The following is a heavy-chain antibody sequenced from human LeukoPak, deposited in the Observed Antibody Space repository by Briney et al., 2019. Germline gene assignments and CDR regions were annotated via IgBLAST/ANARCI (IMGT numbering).Heavy chain of an antibody. J-gene: IGHJ4*02. Sequence: GGSLRLSCAASGFTVKDNFMSWVRQAPGKGLEWVSVLYSGGATYYADSVKGRFTISRDNSENIVFLQMNDLRTEDTAFYYCTRDSANYHFAYWGQGALVTVSS. CDR3: TRDSANYHFAY. CDR2: LYSGGAT. D-gene: IGHD4/OR15-4a*01. CDR1: GFTVKDNF. V-gene: IGHV3-66*01.